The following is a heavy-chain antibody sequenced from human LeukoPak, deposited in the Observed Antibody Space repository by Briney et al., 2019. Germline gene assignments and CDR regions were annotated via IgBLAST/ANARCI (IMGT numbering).Heavy chain of an antibody. V-gene: IGHV3-30*18. J-gene: IGHJ4*02. Sequence: PGGSLRLSCAASGLTFSSYGMHWVRQAPGKGLEWVAVISYDGSNKYYADSVKGRFTISRDNSKNTLYLQMNSLRAEDTAVYYCAKDLRYYDSSGNYYWGQGTLVTVSS. CDR3: AKDLRYYDSSGNYY. CDR1: GLTFSSYG. CDR2: ISYDGSNK. D-gene: IGHD3-22*01.